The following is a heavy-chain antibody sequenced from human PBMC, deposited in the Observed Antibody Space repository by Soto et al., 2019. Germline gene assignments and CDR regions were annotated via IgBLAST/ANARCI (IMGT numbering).Heavy chain of an antibody. Sequence: QVHLVQSGTEVKEPGASVKVSCKASASTFTGYTINWVRQDPGQGLEWMGWISTFNGNTKYAGNFEGRVTMTTNTSTTTAYMELTSLTFDDTDVYFCARGTVTSGRWFGPWGHGTLVSVSS. CDR3: ARGTVTSGRWFGP. CDR2: ISTFNGNT. V-gene: IGHV1-18*04. CDR1: ASTFTGYT. D-gene: IGHD4-17*01. J-gene: IGHJ5*02.